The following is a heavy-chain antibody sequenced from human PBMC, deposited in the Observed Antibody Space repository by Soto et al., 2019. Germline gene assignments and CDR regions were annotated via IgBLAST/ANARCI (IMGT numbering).Heavy chain of an antibody. CDR3: ATDRSSTSCYAFDY. J-gene: IGHJ4*02. CDR1: GFTFSSYA. D-gene: IGHD2-2*01. V-gene: IGHV3-23*01. CDR2: INSRGGST. Sequence: EVQLLESGGGLVQPGGSLRLSCAASGFTFSSYAMSWVRQAPGKGLEWVSAINSRGGSTYYADSVKGRFTISRDSSKNTLYLQMNSLRDEDTAVYYCATDRSSTSCYAFDYWGQGTLVTVSS.